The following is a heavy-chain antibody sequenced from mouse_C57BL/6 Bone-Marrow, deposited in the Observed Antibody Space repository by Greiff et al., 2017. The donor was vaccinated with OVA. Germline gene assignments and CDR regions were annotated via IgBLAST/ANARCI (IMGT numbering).Heavy chain of an antibody. D-gene: IGHD2-4*01. CDR1: GYTFTDYN. CDR2: INPNNGGT. V-gene: IGHV1-18*01. CDR3: ARSLYYDYDVSWFAY. J-gene: IGHJ3*01. Sequence: EVQLQQSGPELVKPGASVKIPCKASGYTFTDYNMDWVKQSHGKSLEWIGDINPNNGGTIYNQKFKGKATLTVDKSSSTAYMELRSLTSEDTAVYYCARSLYYDYDVSWFAYWGQGTLVTVSA.